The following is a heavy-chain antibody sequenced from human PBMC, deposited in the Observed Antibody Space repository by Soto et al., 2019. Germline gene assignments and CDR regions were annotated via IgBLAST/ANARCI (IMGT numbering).Heavy chain of an antibody. V-gene: IGHV1-3*01. CDR2: INAGNGNT. CDR1: GYTFTSYA. J-gene: IGHJ3*02. D-gene: IGHD3-3*01. Sequence: GASVKVSCKASGYTFTSYAMHWVRQAPGQRLEWMGWINAGNGNTKYSQKFQGRVTITRDTSASTAYMELSSLRSEDTAVYYCARDYQKFLEWLSRVPDAFDIWGQGTMVTVSS. CDR3: ARDYQKFLEWLSRVPDAFDI.